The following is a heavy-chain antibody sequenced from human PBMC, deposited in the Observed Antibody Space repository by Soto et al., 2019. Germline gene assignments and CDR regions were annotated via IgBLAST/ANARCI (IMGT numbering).Heavy chain of an antibody. Sequence: PGGSLRLSCGGSGFIFSAYWMTWVRQAPGKGLEWVGNINQDGSEQNLLDSVKGRFIFSRDNAKNSLYLQTNSLRAEDTAVYFCVRIGISGSKLNWADIWGRGTMVTVSS. V-gene: IGHV3-7*01. D-gene: IGHD3-10*01. CDR1: GFIFSAYW. CDR2: INQDGSEQ. CDR3: VRIGISGSKLNWADI. J-gene: IGHJ5*02.